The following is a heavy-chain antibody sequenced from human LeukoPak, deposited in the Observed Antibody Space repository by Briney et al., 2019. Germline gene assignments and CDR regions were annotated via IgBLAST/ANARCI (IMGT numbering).Heavy chain of an antibody. CDR2: IYTSAST. D-gene: IGHD3-22*01. V-gene: IGHV4-61*02. J-gene: IGHJ4*02. CDR3: ARDPASYYDSSGSTDGNY. CDR1: GGSISSGSYY. Sequence: KPSETLSLTCTVSGGSISSGSYYWSWIRQPAGKGLEWIGRIYTSASTNYNPSLKSRVTISVDTSKNQFSLKLSSVTAADTAVYYCARDPASYYDSSGSTDGNYWGQGTLVTVSS.